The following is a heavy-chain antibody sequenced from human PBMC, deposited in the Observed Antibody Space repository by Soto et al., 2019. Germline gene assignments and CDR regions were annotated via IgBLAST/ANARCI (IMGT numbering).Heavy chain of an antibody. CDR2: MYYSGST. J-gene: IGHJ6*02. CDR3: ARVTRDYVGMDV. V-gene: IGHV4-30-4*01. Sequence: QVQLQESGPGLVKPSQTLSLTCTVSGGSISSGDYYWSWIRQPPGKGLEWIGYMYYSGSTYYNPSLKSRVIISVDTSKNQFSLKLSSVTAADTAVYYCARVTRDYVGMDVWGQGTTVTVSS. CDR1: GGSISSGDYY.